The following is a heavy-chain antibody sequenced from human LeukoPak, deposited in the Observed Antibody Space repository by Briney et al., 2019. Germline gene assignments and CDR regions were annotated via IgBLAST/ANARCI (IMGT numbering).Heavy chain of an antibody. D-gene: IGHD1-26*01. CDR1: SGSFSSSY. V-gene: IGHV4-59*01. J-gene: IGHJ3*02. Sequence: PSETLSLTCIVSSGSFSSSYWSWIRQPPGKGLEWIAYIYSNGNTNSNPSLKSRVTIAVDTSQSQFSLKLCSVTAADTAVYYCARGLVGLTPHAGVFQIWGQGTKVTVSS. CDR3: ARGLVGLTPHAGVFQI. CDR2: IYSNGNT.